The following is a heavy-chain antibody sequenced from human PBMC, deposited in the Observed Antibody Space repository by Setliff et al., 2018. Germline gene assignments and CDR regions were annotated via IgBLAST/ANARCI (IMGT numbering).Heavy chain of an antibody. V-gene: IGHV1-46*01. J-gene: IGHJ3*02. Sequence: ASVKVSCKASGYTFISYGISWVRQAPGQGLKWMGIINPSGGSTSYAQKFQGRVTMTRDTSTSTVYMELSSLRSEDTAVYYCARDTYIGDFWSGYYLSHAFDIWGQGTMVTVSS. CDR2: INPSGGST. CDR3: ARDTYIGDFWSGYYLSHAFDI. D-gene: IGHD3-3*01. CDR1: GYTFISYG.